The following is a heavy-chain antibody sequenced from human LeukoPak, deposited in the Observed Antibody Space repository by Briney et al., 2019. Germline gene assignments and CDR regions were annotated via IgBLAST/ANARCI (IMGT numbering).Heavy chain of an antibody. D-gene: IGHD1-20*01. Sequence: PSGTLSLTCAVSGGSISSSNWWRWVRQPPGKGLEWIGEIYHSGSTNYNPSLKSRVTISVDTSKNQFSLKLSSVTAADTAVYYCARQRYNWNDGAFDIWGQGTMVTVSS. CDR3: ARQRYNWNDGAFDI. CDR2: IYHSGST. V-gene: IGHV4-4*02. CDR1: GGSISSSNW. J-gene: IGHJ3*02.